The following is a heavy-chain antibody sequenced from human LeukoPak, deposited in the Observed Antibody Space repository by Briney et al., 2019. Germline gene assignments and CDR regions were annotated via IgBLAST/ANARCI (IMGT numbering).Heavy chain of an antibody. J-gene: IGHJ4*02. CDR2: IYYSGST. Sequence: SETLSLTCTVSGGSISSHYWSWIRQPPGKGLEWIGYIYYSGSTNYNPSLKSRVTISVDTSKNQFSLKLSSVTAEDTAVYYCARGRGRRCGGDCSNYFDYWGQGTLVTVSS. V-gene: IGHV4-59*11. CDR1: GGSISSHY. D-gene: IGHD2-21*02. CDR3: ARGRGRRCGGDCSNYFDY.